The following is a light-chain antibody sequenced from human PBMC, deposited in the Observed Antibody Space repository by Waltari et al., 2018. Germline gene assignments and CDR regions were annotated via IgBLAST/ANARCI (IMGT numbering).Light chain of an antibody. CDR1: QSISFH. J-gene: IGKJ3*01. V-gene: IGKV1-39*01. CDR3: QQTYNTAGVT. CDR2: AAS. Sequence: DIQMTQSPSSLSASVGDRLIITCRASQSISFHLNWYQQKPGKAPELPIYAASILQSGVPLMFSGSGSGTHFSLTIDSLHPEDFATYFCQQTYNTAGVTFGPGTKV.